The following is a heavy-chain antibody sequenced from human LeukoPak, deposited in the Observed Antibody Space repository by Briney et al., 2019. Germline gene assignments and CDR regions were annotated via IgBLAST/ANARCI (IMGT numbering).Heavy chain of an antibody. CDR3: AKDQMGGTYYYDSSGYRVGYFDY. Sequence: PGGSLRVSCAASGFTFSSYAMSWVSQAPGKGVEWVSAISGSGGSTYYADSVKGRFTISRDNSKNTLYLQMNSLRAEDTAVYYCAKDQMGGTYYYDSSGYRVGYFDYWGQGTLVTVSS. V-gene: IGHV3-23*01. CDR1: GFTFSSYA. D-gene: IGHD3-22*01. J-gene: IGHJ4*02. CDR2: ISGSGGST.